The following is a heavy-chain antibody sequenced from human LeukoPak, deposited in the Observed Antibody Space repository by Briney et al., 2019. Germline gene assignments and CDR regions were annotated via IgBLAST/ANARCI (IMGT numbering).Heavy chain of an antibody. D-gene: IGHD3-22*01. CDR1: GYTFTSYG. J-gene: IGHJ4*02. CDR2: INPNSGGT. Sequence: ASVKVSCKASGYTFTSYGISWVRQAPGQGLEWMGWINPNSGGTNYAQKFQGRVTMTRDTSISTAYMELSRLRSDDTAVYYCARADWEGYDSSGYYYFDYWGQGTLVTVSS. V-gene: IGHV1-2*02. CDR3: ARADWEGYDSSGYYYFDY.